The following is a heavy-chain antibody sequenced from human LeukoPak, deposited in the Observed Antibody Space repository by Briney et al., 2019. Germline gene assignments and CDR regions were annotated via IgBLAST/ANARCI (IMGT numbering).Heavy chain of an antibody. J-gene: IGHJ4*02. CDR1: GFTFSSYA. Sequence: GGSLRLSCAASGFTFSSYAMSWVRQAPGKGLEWVSAISGSGGSTYYADSVKGRFTISRDNSKDTLYLQMNSLRAEDTAVYYCAKGATGTTYTYYFDYWGQGTLVTVSS. CDR3: AKGATGTTYTYYFDY. CDR2: ISGSGGST. V-gene: IGHV3-23*01. D-gene: IGHD1-7*01.